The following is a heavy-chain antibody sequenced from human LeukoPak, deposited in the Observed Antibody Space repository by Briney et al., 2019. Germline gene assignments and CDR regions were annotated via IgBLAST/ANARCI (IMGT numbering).Heavy chain of an antibody. CDR3: ARDLGPDSSVGLLSDY. Sequence: GGALRVSCAAPGFTFSSYSMNWGRQAPGKGVGRGSSISGSSSDIYYADSVKGGVTISRENAKNSLYLQMNRLSAEDTAVYYYARDLGPDSSVGLLSDYWGQGTLVTVSS. D-gene: IGHD3-22*01. J-gene: IGHJ4*02. CDR1: GFTFSSYS. CDR2: ISGSSSDI. V-gene: IGHV3-21*01.